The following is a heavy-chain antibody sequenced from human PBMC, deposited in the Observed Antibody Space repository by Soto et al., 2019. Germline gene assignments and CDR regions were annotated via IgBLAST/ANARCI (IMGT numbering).Heavy chain of an antibody. CDR2: ISGSGSRT. CDR3: AKSVTVTTTSIDY. CDR1: GFTFSGYA. V-gene: IGHV3-23*01. J-gene: IGHJ4*02. Sequence: PGGSLRLSCAASGFTFSGYAMSWVRQAPGKGLEWVSGISGSGSRTYYADSVKGRFTISRDNSKNTLYLQMNSLRAEDTAVYYCAKSVTVTTTSIDYWGQRTLVTFSS. D-gene: IGHD4-17*01.